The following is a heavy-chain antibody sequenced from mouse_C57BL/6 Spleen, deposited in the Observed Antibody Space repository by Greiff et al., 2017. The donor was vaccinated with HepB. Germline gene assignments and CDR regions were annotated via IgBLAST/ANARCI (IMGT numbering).Heavy chain of an antibody. D-gene: IGHD2-1*01. J-gene: IGHJ2*01. Sequence: QVQLQQPGTELVKPGASVKLSCKASGYTFTSYWMHWVKQRPGQGLEWIGNINPSNGGTNYNEKFKSKATLTVDKSSSTAYMQLSSLTSEDSAVYYCARWGIYYGTPYYFDYWGQGTTLTVSS. CDR3: ARWGIYYGTPYYFDY. CDR1: GYTFTSYW. V-gene: IGHV1-53*01. CDR2: INPSNGGT.